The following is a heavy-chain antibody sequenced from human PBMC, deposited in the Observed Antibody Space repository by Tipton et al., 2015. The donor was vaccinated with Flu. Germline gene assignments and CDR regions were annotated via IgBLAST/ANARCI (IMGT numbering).Heavy chain of an antibody. CDR3: AKVLTSSARVTCDH. J-gene: IGHJ4*02. CDR1: GFSFSTYA. V-gene: IGHV3-23*01. CDR2: ISGRDGRT. D-gene: IGHD2-2*01. Sequence: GSLRLSCAASGFSFSTYAMTWIRQPPGKGLEWVSSISGRDGRTDYADSVKGRFTISRDDARDMLYLQMDSLKAEDTALYYCAKVLTSSARVTCDHWGQGTLVTVSA.